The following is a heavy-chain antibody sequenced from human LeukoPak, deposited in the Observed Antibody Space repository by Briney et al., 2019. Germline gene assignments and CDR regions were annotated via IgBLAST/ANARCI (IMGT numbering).Heavy chain of an antibody. V-gene: IGHV4/OR15-8*02. Sequence: LRLSCVASGFTFSSYGMHWVRQPPGQGLEWIGEISLTGLTHYNPSLESRVTVSLDKSKNQLSLNLTSVTAADTAVYYCSRENGAFSPFGYWGQGTLVTVLS. CDR2: ISLTGLT. J-gene: IGHJ4*02. D-gene: IGHD2-8*01. CDR3: SRENGAFSPFGY. CDR1: GFTFSSYG.